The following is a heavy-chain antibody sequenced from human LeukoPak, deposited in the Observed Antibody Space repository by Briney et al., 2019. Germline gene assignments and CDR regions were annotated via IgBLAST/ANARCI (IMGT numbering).Heavy chain of an antibody. Sequence: PGGSLRLSCAASGFTFSSYAKHWVRQAPGKGLEWVAVISYDGSNKYYADSVKGRFTISRDNSKNTLYLQMNSLRAEDTAVYYCARVLLWFGELFYYGMDVWGQGTTVTVSS. CDR3: ARVLLWFGELFYYGMDV. J-gene: IGHJ6*02. D-gene: IGHD3-10*01. CDR1: GFTFSSYA. CDR2: ISYDGSNK. V-gene: IGHV3-30-3*01.